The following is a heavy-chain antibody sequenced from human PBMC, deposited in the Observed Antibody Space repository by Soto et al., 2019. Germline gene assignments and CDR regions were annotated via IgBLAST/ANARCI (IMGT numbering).Heavy chain of an antibody. Sequence: HPGESLKISCKGSGYSFTSYWISWVRQMPGKGLEWMGRIDPSDSYTNYSPSFQGHVTISADKSISTAYLQWSSLKASDTAMYYCARLFKLGSRSRAFDIWGQGTMVTVSS. J-gene: IGHJ3*02. CDR3: ARLFKLGSRSRAFDI. D-gene: IGHD7-27*01. CDR2: IDPSDSYT. V-gene: IGHV5-10-1*01. CDR1: GYSFTSYW.